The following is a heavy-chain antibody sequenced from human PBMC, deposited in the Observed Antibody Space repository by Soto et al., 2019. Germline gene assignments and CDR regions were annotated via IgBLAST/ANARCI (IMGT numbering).Heavy chain of an antibody. CDR3: ARSSVRGWSY. CDR1: GGSFSGYY. J-gene: IGHJ4*02. CDR2: ITHSGST. D-gene: IGHD3-10*02. Sequence: ETLSLTCAVYGGSFSGYYWTWIRQPPGKGLEWIGEITHSGSTNYNPSLKSRVTISVDTSKNQFSLNLNSVTAADTAVYYCARSSVRGWSYWGQGTLVTVSS. V-gene: IGHV4-34*01.